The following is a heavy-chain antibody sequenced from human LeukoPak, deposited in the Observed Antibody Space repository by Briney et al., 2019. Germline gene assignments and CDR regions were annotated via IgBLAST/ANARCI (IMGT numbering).Heavy chain of an antibody. Sequence: AGGSLRLSCAASGFTLNDYYMSWIRQAPGKGLEWLSYINIGGTNTHYADSVKGRFTISRDNAKNSLYLEMNNLRAEDTAVYYCATDGAGFDAWGQGGLVTVSS. J-gene: IGHJ5*02. CDR3: ATDGAGFDA. CDR2: INIGGTNT. CDR1: GFTLNDYY. V-gene: IGHV3-11*01.